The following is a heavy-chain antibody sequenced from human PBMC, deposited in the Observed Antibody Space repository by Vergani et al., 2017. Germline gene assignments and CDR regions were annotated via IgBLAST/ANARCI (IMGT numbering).Heavy chain of an antibody. V-gene: IGHV4-39*01. D-gene: IGHD6-19*01. CDR2: IYYSGST. J-gene: IGHJ5*02. CDR3: ARHSTVEWLVKLGWIDP. Sequence: QLQLQESGPGLVKPSATLSLTCSVSGASIRSSNYYWGWIRQPPGNGLEWIASIYYSGSTYYNPSLKSRVTISVDTSKNQFSLKLSSVTAADTAVYFCARHSTVEWLVKLGWIDPWGQGILFTFSS. CDR1: GASIRSSNYY.